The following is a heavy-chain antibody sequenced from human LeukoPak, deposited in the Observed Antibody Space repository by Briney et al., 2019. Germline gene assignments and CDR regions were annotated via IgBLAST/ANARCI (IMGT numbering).Heavy chain of an antibody. D-gene: IGHD6-19*01. V-gene: IGHV1-18*01. J-gene: IGHJ4*02. CDR3: ARVSGGWYSDY. CDR1: GYTFISYG. CDR2: ISTYKGNT. Sequence: GASVKVSCKASGYTFISYGISWVRQAPGQGLEWMGWISTYKGNTNYAQKLQGRVTMTTDTSTSTAYMDLRSLRSDDTAVYYCARVSGGWYSDYWGQGTLVTVSS.